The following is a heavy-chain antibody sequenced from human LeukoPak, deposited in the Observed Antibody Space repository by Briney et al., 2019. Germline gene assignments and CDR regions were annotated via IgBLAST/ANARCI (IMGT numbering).Heavy chain of an antibody. J-gene: IGHJ4*02. V-gene: IGHV3-33*01. CDR1: GFTFSSYG. Sequence: GRSLRLSCAASGFTFSSYGMHWVRQAPGKGLEWVAVIWYDGSNKYYADSVKGRFTISRDNSKNTLYLQMNSLRAEDTAVYYCARDYVASGRPSFLDYWGQGTLVTVSS. CDR2: IWYDGSNK. D-gene: IGHD3-10*01. CDR3: ARDYVASGRPSFLDY.